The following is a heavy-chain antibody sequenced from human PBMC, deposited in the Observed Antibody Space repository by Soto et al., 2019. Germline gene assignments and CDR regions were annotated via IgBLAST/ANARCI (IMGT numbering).Heavy chain of an antibody. Sequence: QVQLVQSGAEVKKPGASVKVSCKTSGYTFTSYGITWMRQAPGXXXXXMGWISTYNGNTNYAQKLQGRVTMTADTSTXXXXXXXXXLRSDDTAVYYCARVYTSSSSCLDYWGQGTLVTVSS. CDR1: GYTFTSYG. J-gene: IGHJ4*02. V-gene: IGHV1-18*01. CDR3: ARVYTSSSSCLDY. CDR2: ISTYNGNT. D-gene: IGHD6-6*01.